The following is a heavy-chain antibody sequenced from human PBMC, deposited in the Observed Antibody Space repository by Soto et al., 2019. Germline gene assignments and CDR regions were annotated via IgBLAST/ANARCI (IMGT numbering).Heavy chain of an antibody. Sequence: EVQLVESGGGLVQPGGSLRLSCAASGFTFSSYWMHWVRQAPGKGLVWVSRINSDETSTRYADSVKGRFTISRDNAKNTLYLQMDSLRAEDTAVYYCARSSGSGSYLLNYFDHWGQGTLVTVSS. CDR1: GFTFSSYW. D-gene: IGHD3-10*01. J-gene: IGHJ4*02. CDR3: ARSSGSGSYLLNYFDH. V-gene: IGHV3-74*01. CDR2: INSDETST.